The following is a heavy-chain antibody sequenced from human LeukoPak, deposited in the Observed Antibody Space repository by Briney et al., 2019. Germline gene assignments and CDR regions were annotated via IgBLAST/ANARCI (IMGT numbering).Heavy chain of an antibody. CDR1: GYTFTGYY. D-gene: IGHD3-22*01. CDR3: ARRLDYFDISGYHTLDY. J-gene: IGHJ4*02. V-gene: IGHV1-18*04. Sequence: ASVKVSCKASGYTFTGYYMHWVRQAPGQGLEWMGWISAYNGNTNYTQKLQGRVSMTTDTSTSTAYMELRSLRSDDTAVYYCARRLDYFDISGYHTLDYWGQGTLVTVSS. CDR2: ISAYNGNT.